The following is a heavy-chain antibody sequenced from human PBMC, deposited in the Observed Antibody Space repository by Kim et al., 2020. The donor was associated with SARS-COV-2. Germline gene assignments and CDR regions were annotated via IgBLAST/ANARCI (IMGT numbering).Heavy chain of an antibody. Sequence: SVKVSCKASGGTFSSYAISWVRQAPGQGLEWMGRIIPILGIANYAQKFQGRVTITADKSTSTAYMELSSLRSEDTAVYYCANSYQLLPQNWFDPWGQGTLVTVSS. CDR2: IIPILGIA. D-gene: IGHD2-2*01. J-gene: IGHJ5*02. CDR1: GGTFSSYA. V-gene: IGHV1-69*04. CDR3: ANSYQLLPQNWFDP.